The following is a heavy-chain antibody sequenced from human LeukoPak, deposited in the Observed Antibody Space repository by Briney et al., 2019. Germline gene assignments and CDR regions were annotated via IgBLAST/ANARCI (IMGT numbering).Heavy chain of an antibody. D-gene: IGHD6-6*01. CDR2: MYTSGIT. J-gene: IGHJ4*02. CDR1: GASLSSGGYY. CDR3: ARGAALYYFDW. Sequence: SETLSLTCTVSGASLSSGGYYWSWIRQPAGKGLEWIGRMYTSGITNYNPSLGSRVTISLDTSENQFSLKLSSVTAADTAVYYCARGAALYYFDWWGQGTLVTVSS. V-gene: IGHV4-61*02.